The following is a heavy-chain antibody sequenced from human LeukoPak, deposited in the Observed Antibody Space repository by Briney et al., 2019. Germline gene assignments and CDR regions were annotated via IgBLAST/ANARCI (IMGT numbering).Heavy chain of an antibody. Sequence: QSGGSLRLSCAASGFTFSSYWMNWVRQSPGKGLEWVADIKQDGSGKYYVDSVKGRFTISRDNAKNSLYLQMDSLRGEDTAVYYCARASTLGYGGKNGMDVWGQGTTVTVSS. D-gene: IGHD4-23*01. CDR2: IKQDGSGK. J-gene: IGHJ6*02. CDR3: ARASTLGYGGKNGMDV. V-gene: IGHV3-7*01. CDR1: GFTFSSYW.